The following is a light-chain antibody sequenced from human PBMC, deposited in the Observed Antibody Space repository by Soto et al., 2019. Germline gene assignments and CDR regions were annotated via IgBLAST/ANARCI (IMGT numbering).Light chain of an antibody. J-gene: IGLJ1*01. Sequence: QSVLTQPPSASGTPGQRVTISCSGSSSNIGSDFVYWYQQLPGTAPKLLIYHNYPRPSGVPDRFAGSKSGTSGSLAISDLRSEDEADYYCSAWEDSLSAYVFGAGTKLTVL. CDR1: SSNIGSDF. V-gene: IGLV1-47*01. CDR3: SAWEDSLSAYV. CDR2: HNY.